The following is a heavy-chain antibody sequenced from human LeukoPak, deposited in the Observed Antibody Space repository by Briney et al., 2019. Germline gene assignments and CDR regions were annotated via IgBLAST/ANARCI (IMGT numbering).Heavy chain of an antibody. CDR3: TTANGYGSGSYLPDFDY. J-gene: IGHJ4*02. V-gene: IGHV3-15*01. Sequence: PGGSLRLSCAASGFTFSNAWMSWVRQAPGKGLEWVGRIKSKTDGGTTDYAAPVKGRFTISRDDSKNTLYLQMNSLKTEDTAVYYCTTANGYGSGSYLPDFDYWGQGTLVTVSS. D-gene: IGHD3-10*01. CDR2: IKSKTDGGTT. CDR1: GFTFSNAW.